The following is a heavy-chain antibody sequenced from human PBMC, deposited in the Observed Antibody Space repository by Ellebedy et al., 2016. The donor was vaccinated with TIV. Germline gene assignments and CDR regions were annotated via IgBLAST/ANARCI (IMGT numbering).Heavy chain of an antibody. V-gene: IGHV1-2*02. CDR2: IDPDSGGT. CDR3: ARVVGGLAAAGSYDY. CDR1: GYTFTAYY. Sequence: AASVKVSCKASGYTFTAYYIHWVRQAPGQGLEWMGWIDPDSGGTVYAQKFQGRVTMTRDTSVSTAYVEVTRLTSDDTAVYFCARVVGGLAAAGSYDYWGQGTLATVSS. J-gene: IGHJ4*02. D-gene: IGHD6-13*01.